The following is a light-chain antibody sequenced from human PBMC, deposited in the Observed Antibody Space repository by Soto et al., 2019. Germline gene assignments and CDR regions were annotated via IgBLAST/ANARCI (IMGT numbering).Light chain of an antibody. V-gene: IGLV2-23*01. CDR1: RSNIGSYNF. J-gene: IGLJ1*01. CDR2: EGN. CDR3: CSYAGSSTYV. Sequence: QSVLTQPASVSGSPGQSITISCTGTRSNIGSYNFVSWYQQHPGKAPKVIIYEGNQRPSGVSNRFSGSKSGNTASLTISGLQVEDEADYYCCSYAGSSTYVFGTGTKLTVL.